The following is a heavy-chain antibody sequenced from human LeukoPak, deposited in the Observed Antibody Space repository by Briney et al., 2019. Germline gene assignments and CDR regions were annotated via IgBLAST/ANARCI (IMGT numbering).Heavy chain of an antibody. J-gene: IGHJ4*02. CDR2: ISYDGSNK. CDR3: ASPRVD. Sequence: GGSLRLSCAASGFTFSSYWMSWVRQAPGKGLEWVAVISYDGSNKYYADSVKGRFTISRDNSKNTLYLQMNSLRAEDTAVYYCASPRVDWGQGTLVTVSS. CDR1: GFTFSSYW. V-gene: IGHV3-30*03.